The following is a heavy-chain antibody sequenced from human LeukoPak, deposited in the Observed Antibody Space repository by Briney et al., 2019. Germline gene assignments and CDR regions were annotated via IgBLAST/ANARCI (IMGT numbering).Heavy chain of an antibody. CDR2: INPDTGAT. D-gene: IGHD6-6*01. J-gene: IGHJ6*03. Sequence: GASVKVSCKASGYSFTGYYIHWVRQAPGQGLEWTGWINPDTGATNSAQNFRGWVTMTRDTSISTAYLELGRLTYDDTAIYYCSRAYITSSYHMDVWGKGTTLTVSS. CDR3: SRAYITSSYHMDV. CDR1: GYSFTGYY. V-gene: IGHV1-2*04.